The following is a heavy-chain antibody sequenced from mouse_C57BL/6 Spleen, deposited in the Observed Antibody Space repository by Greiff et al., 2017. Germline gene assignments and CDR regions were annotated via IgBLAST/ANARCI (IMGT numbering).Heavy chain of an antibody. J-gene: IGHJ3*01. V-gene: IGHV1-64*01. CDR2: IHPNSGST. CDR1: GYTFTSYW. D-gene: IGHD1-1*01. Sequence: VKLQQPGAELVKPGASVKLSCKASGYTFTSYWMHWVKQRPGQGLEWIGMIHPNSGSTNYNEKFKSKATLTVDKSSSTAYMQLSSLTSEDSAVYYCARNGLPTVVVNWGQGTLVTVSA. CDR3: ARNGLPTVVVN.